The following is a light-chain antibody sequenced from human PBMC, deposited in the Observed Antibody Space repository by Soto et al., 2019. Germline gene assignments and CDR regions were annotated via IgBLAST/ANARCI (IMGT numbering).Light chain of an antibody. V-gene: IGLV1-44*01. CDR2: SDN. CDR3: ATWDDTLDGAV. Sequence: QSVLTQPPSVSGTPGQRVTISCSGSSSNIGRNTVSWYQQFPGTAPRLLMYSDNQGPSGVPDRFSGSKSGTSASLAMSGLQSEDEADYYCATWDDTLDGAVFGGGTKLTVL. J-gene: IGLJ2*01. CDR1: SSNIGRNT.